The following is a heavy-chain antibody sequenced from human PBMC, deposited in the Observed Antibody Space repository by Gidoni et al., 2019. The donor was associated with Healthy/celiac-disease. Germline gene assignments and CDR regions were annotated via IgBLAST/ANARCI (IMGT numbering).Heavy chain of an antibody. J-gene: IGHJ6*03. V-gene: IGHV3-33*01. CDR2: IWYDGSNK. Sequence: QVQLVESGGGVVQHGRSLRLSCAASGFTFSSYGMHWVRQAPGKGLDLVAVIWYDGSNKYYADSVKGRFPISRDNSKTTLYLQMNSLRAVATAVYYCARFRVGTRAGGSGIPLDYYMDVWGKGTTVTVSS. D-gene: IGHD3-10*01. CDR3: ARFRVGTRAGGSGIPLDYYMDV. CDR1: GFTFSSYG.